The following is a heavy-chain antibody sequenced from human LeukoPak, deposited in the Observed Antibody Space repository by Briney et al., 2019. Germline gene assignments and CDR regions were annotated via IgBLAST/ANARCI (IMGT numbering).Heavy chain of an antibody. Sequence: SVKVSCKASGGTFGSYAISWVRQAPGQGLEWMGGIIPIFGTANYAQKFQGRVTITADESTSTAYMELSSLRSEDTAVYYCAREFLQYQLPYVGGFDYWGQGTLVTVSS. V-gene: IGHV1-69*01. CDR1: GGTFGSYA. CDR2: IIPIFGTA. D-gene: IGHD2-2*01. CDR3: AREFLQYQLPYVGGFDY. J-gene: IGHJ4*02.